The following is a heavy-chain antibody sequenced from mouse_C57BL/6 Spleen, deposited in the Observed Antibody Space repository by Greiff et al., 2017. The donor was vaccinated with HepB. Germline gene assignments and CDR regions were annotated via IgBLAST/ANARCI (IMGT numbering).Heavy chain of an antibody. Sequence: EVKLVESGGGLVQPGGSLSLSCAASGFTFTDYYMSWVRQPPGKALEWLGFIRNKANGYTTEYSASVKGWFTISRDNSQSILYLQMNALRAEDSATYYCARYLVYGSSYWYFDVWGTGTTVTVSS. CDR2: IRNKANGYTT. D-gene: IGHD1-1*01. CDR1: GFTFTDYY. CDR3: ARYLVYGSSYWYFDV. V-gene: IGHV7-3*01. J-gene: IGHJ1*03.